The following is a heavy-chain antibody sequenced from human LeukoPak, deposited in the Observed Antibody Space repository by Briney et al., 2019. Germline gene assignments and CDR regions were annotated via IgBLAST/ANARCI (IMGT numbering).Heavy chain of an antibody. CDR2: ISGGGGTT. V-gene: IGHV3-23*01. D-gene: IGHD2-2*01. CDR1: GFTFSDYA. J-gene: IGHJ6*03. Sequence: PGGSLRLSCAASGFTFSDYAVTWVRQGPGKGLEWVSAISGGGGTTFYTDSVRGRCTISRDNSKNTLYLQMNSLRAEDTAVYYCARPSKVSLLLPAAKGDYMDVWGKGTTVTVSS. CDR3: ARPSKVSLLLPAAKGDYMDV.